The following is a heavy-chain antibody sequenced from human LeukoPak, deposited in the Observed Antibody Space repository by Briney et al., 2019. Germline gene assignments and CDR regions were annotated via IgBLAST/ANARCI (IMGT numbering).Heavy chain of an antibody. CDR3: AKERTLYYYYMDV. D-gene: IGHD2-2*01. J-gene: IGHJ6*03. Sequence: GGSLRLSCAASGFTFSSYGMHWVRQAPGKGLEWVAFIRYDGSNKYYADSVKGRFTISRDNSKNTLYLQMNSLRAEDTAVYYCAKERTLYYYYMDVWGKGTTVTVSS. CDR1: GFTFSSYG. V-gene: IGHV3-30*02. CDR2: IRYDGSNK.